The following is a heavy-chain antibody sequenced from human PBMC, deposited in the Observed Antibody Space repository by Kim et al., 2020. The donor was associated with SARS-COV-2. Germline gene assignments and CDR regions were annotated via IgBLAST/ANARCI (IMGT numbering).Heavy chain of an antibody. J-gene: IGHJ4*02. CDR3: AQSQLYCGGDCYSGLFDY. V-gene: IGHV1-69*13. Sequence: SVKVSCKASGGTFSSYAISWVRQAPGQGLEWMGGIIPIFGTANYAQKFQGRVTITADESTSTAYMELSSLRSEDTAVYYFAQSQLYCGGDCYSGLFDYWGQGTLVTVSS. D-gene: IGHD2-21*02. CDR2: IIPIFGTA. CDR1: GGTFSSYA.